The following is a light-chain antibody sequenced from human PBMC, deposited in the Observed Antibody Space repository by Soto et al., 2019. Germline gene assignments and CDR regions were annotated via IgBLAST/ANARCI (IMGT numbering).Light chain of an antibody. V-gene: IGLV2-14*01. CDR2: EVS. CDR1: SSDVGGYNY. Sequence: QSALTQPASVSGSPGQSVTISCTGTSSDVGGYNYVSWYQHHPGRVPKLLIYEVSNRPSGVSNRFSGSKSANTASLTISGLQTEDEAVYYCSSYTSSSTLEFGGGTKVTVL. J-gene: IGLJ3*02. CDR3: SSYTSSSTLE.